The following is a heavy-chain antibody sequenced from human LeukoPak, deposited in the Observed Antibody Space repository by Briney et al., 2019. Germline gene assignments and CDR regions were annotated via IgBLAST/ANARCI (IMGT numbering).Heavy chain of an antibody. CDR2: ISAYNGNT. CDR3: ARRVLTGYSFDY. Sequence: ASVKVSCKASGYTFTSYGISWVRQAPGQGLEWMGWISAYNGNTNYAQKLQGRVTMTTDTSTSTAYMELNSLTSEDTGVYYCARRVLTGYSFDYWGQGSLVTVSS. V-gene: IGHV1-18*01. CDR1: GYTFTSYG. D-gene: IGHD3-9*01. J-gene: IGHJ4*02.